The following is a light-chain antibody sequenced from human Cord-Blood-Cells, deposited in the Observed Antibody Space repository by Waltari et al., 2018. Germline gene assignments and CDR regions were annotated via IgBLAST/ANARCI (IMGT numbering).Light chain of an antibody. CDR2: WAS. V-gene: IGKV4-1*01. CDR3: QQYYSTPIT. CDR1: QSVLYSSNNNNS. Sequence: DIVMTQSPDSLAVSLGERATINCKSSQSVLYSSNNNNSLAWYPHKPGKPPKLLIYWASTRESGVPDRFSGSGSGTDFTLTISSLQAEDVAVYYCQQYYSTPITFGQGTRLEIK. J-gene: IGKJ5*01.